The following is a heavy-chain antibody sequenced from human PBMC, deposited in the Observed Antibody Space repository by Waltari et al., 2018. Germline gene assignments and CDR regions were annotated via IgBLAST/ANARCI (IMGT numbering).Heavy chain of an antibody. D-gene: IGHD3-16*01. CDR1: GLTFSSHW. V-gene: IGHV3-7*01. Sequence: EEQLVESGGALVQPGGSLRLSCVASGLTFSSHWMMWVRQSLGKGLEWVANINQDGSEKYYMDSVKGRFTISRDNAKNSLYLQMNSVRADDTAVYYCTRGNWGDYWGQGTLVTVSS. J-gene: IGHJ4*02. CDR2: INQDGSEK. CDR3: TRGNWGDY.